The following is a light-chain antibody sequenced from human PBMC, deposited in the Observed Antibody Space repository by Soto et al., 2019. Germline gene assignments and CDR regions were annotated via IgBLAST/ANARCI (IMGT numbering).Light chain of an antibody. CDR1: QSLNSL. CDR2: DAS. J-gene: IGKJ1*01. V-gene: IGKV1-5*01. CDR3: QQYNSYSSWT. Sequence: DIQMTQSPSTLSASVGDRVTITCRASQSLNSLLAWYQQKPGRAPKLLIYDASTLESGVPPRFSGSGSGTEFTLTISSLQTDDFATYYCQQYNSYSSWTFGQGTKVEIK.